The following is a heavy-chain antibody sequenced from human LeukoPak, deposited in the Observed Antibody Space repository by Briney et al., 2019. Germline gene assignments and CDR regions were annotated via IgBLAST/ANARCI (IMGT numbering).Heavy chain of an antibody. CDR3: ARDDPERGPYNWFDP. Sequence: GGSLRLSCAASGFTFSSYSMNWVRQAPGKGLEWVSYISSSSSTIYYADSVKGRFTISRDNAKNSLYLQMNSLRAEDTAVYYCARDDPERGPYNWFDPWGQGTLVTVSS. CDR2: ISSSSSTI. J-gene: IGHJ5*02. CDR1: GFTFSSYS. D-gene: IGHD1-14*01. V-gene: IGHV3-48*01.